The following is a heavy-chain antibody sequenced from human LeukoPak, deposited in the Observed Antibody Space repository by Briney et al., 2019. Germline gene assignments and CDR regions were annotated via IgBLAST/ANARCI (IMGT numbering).Heavy chain of an antibody. CDR3: ARKRNYGSGSYYSLDY. CDR1: GYTFTSYA. V-gene: IGHV1-3*01. D-gene: IGHD3-10*01. CDR2: INAGNGNT. J-gene: IGHJ4*02. Sequence: ASVKVSCKAPGYTFTSYAMHWVRQAPGQRLEWMGWINAGNGNTKYSQKFQGRVTITRDTSASTAYMELSSLRSEDTAVYYCARKRNYGSGSYYSLDYWGQGTLVTVSS.